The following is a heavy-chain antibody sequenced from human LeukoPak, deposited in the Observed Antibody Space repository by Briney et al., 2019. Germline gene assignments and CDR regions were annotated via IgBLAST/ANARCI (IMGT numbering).Heavy chain of an antibody. CDR1: GGSFSGYY. J-gene: IGHJ4*02. D-gene: IGHD5/OR15-5a*01. V-gene: IGHV4-34*01. CDR2: VNHSGST. CDR3: ARGFVSTTSYFDY. Sequence: SETLSLTCAVYGGSFSGYYWSWIRQPPGKGLEWIGEVNHSGSTNYNPSPKSRVTISVDTSKNQFSLKLSSVTAADTAVYYCARGFVSTTSYFDYWGQGTLVTVSS.